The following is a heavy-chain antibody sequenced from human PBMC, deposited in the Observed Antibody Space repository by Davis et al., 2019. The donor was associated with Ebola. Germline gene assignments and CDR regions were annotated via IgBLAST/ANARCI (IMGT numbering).Heavy chain of an antibody. Sequence: ASVKVSCKASGYTFTSYYMHWVRQAPGQGLEWMGIINPSGGSTSYAQKFQGRVTMTRDTSTSTAYMELRSLRSDDTAVYYCARDRPTYCSGGSCYFLAFDIWGQGTMVTVSS. CDR3: ARDRPTYCSGGSCYFLAFDI. CDR1: GYTFTSYY. J-gene: IGHJ3*02. D-gene: IGHD2-15*01. V-gene: IGHV1-46*01. CDR2: INPSGGST.